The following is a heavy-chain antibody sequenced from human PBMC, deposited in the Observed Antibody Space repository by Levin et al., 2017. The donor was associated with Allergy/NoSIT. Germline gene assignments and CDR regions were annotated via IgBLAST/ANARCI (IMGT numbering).Heavy chain of an antibody. CDR3: AKGLNWGSPNTFDY. Sequence: GGSLRLSCASSFFPFFSSSLPFFLPSPLKGLEWVSGINWNRDKIGYADSVRARFTISRDNAKNSLYLQMNSLGPEDTALYYCAKGLNWGSPNTFDYWGQGTLVTVSS. CDR1: FFPFFSSS. CDR2: INWNRDKI. D-gene: IGHD7-27*01. J-gene: IGHJ4*02. V-gene: IGHV3-9*01.